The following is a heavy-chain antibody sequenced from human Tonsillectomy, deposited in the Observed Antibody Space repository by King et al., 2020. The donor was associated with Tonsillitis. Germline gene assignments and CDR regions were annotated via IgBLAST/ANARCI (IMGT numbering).Heavy chain of an antibody. D-gene: IGHD3-22*01. CDR1: GGSISTYY. Sequence: VQLQESGPGLVKPSETLSLTCTVSGGSISTYYLSLIRQPPGKGVEWIGYIYYIWITSYNPSLKRRLTISVDTSKNQFSLKLSSVTAADTAVYYCARLDYYYDSSGHQYYFDYWGQGTLVTVSS. CDR3: ARLDYYYDSSGHQYYFDY. CDR2: IYYIWIT. V-gene: IGHV4-59*08. J-gene: IGHJ4*02.